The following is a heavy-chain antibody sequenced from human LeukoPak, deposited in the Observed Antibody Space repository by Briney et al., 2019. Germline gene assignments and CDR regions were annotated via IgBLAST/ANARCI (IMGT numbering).Heavy chain of an antibody. V-gene: IGHV1-18*01. CDR1: GYTFTSYG. J-gene: IGHJ4*02. Sequence: ASVKVSCRASGYTFTSYGTIWVRQAPGQGLEWMGWISAYNGNTNYAQKLQGRVTMTTVTSTSTAYMELRSLRSDDTAVYYCARFEELRFLEWLLIDYWGQGTLVTVSS. D-gene: IGHD3-3*01. CDR3: ARFEELRFLEWLLIDY. CDR2: ISAYNGNT.